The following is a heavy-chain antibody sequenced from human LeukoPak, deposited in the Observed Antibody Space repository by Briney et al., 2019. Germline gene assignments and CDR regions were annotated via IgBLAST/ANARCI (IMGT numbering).Heavy chain of an antibody. CDR2: IIPIFGTA. CDR3: ARGDEYCGGDCYYFDY. CDR1: GGTFSSYA. J-gene: IGHJ4*02. Sequence: ASVKVSCKASGGTFSSYAISWVRQAPGQGLEWMGGIIPIFGTANYAQKFQGRVTITADESTSTAYMELSSLRSEDTAVYYCARGDEYCGGDCYYFDYWGQGTLVTVSS. D-gene: IGHD2-21*02. V-gene: IGHV1-69*13.